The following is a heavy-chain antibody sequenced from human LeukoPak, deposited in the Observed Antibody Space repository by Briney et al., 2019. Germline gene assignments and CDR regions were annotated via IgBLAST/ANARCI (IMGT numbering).Heavy chain of an antibody. CDR1: GFTFSSYS. CDR3: ARDYYGSGSYYLLYYFDY. D-gene: IGHD3-10*01. J-gene: IGHJ4*02. V-gene: IGHV3-21*01. CDR2: ISSSSSYI. Sequence: GGSLRLSCAASGFTFSSYSMNWVRQAQGKGLEWVSSISSSSSYIYYADSVKGRFTISRDNAKNSLYLQMNSLRAEDAAVYYCARDYYGSGSYYLLYYFDYWGQGTLVTVSS.